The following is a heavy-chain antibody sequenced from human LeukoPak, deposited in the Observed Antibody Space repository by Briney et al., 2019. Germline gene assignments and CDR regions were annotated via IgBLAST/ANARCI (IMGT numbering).Heavy chain of an antibody. CDR2: ISGSGGST. D-gene: IGHD5-18*01. V-gene: IGHV3-23*01. J-gene: IGHJ4*02. CDR1: GFTFSSYA. Sequence: GGSLRLSCAASGFTFSSYAMSWVRQAPGKGLEWVSAISGSGGSTYYADSVKCRFTISRDNSKNTLYLQMNSLRAEDTAVYYCAKLDTAMVEYFDYWGQGTLVTVSS. CDR3: AKLDTAMVEYFDY.